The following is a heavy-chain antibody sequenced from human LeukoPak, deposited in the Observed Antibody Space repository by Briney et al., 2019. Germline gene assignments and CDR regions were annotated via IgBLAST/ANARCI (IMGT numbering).Heavy chain of an antibody. J-gene: IGHJ5*02. CDR2: IYPGDSDT. V-gene: IGHV5-51*01. D-gene: IGHD2-2*01. CDR3: ARLSVVVPAAIPTDFDP. Sequence: GESLKISCKGSGYSFTSYWIGWMRQMPGKGLEWMGIIYPGDSDTRYSPSFQGQVTISADKSISTAYLQWSSLKAPDTAMYYCARLSVVVPAAIPTDFDPWGQGTLVTVSS. CDR1: GYSFTSYW.